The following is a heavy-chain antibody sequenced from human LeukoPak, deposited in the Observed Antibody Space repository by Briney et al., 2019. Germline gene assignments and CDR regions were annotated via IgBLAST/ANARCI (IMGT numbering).Heavy chain of an antibody. Sequence: SETLSLTCAVYGGSFSGYYWSWIRQPPGKGLEWIGEINHSGRTNYNPSLKSRVTISVDTSKNQFSLKLSSVTAADTAVYYCARSSWFGVFDPWGQGTLVTVSS. V-gene: IGHV4-34*01. J-gene: IGHJ5*02. CDR3: ARSSWFGVFDP. D-gene: IGHD3-10*01. CDR1: GGSFSGYY. CDR2: INHSGRT.